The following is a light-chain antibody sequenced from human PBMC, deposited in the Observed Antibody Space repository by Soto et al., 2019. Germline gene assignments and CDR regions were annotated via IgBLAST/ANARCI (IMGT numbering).Light chain of an antibody. CDR1: QSVSSSY. Sequence: EIVLTQSPGTLSLSPGERDTLSCRASQSVSSSYLAWYQQKPGQAPRLLIYGASSRATGIPDRFSGSGSGTDFTLTISSLEPEDFAVYYCQQYGRTFGQGTKVDIK. CDR3: QQYGRT. V-gene: IGKV3-20*01. J-gene: IGKJ1*01. CDR2: GAS.